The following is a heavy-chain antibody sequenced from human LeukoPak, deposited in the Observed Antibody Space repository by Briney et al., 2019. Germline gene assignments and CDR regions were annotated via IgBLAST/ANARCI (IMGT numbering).Heavy chain of an antibody. J-gene: IGHJ4*02. CDR3: ATHQDRSYDF. D-gene: IGHD3-10*01. Sequence: GGSLRLSCAASGFTFSNYFFSWVRQAPGKGLEWVSTITTTGVNTYYADSVKGRFTISRDNSRSTLYLQMSSLRAEDTAVYYCATHQDRSYDFWGQGTLVTVSS. CDR1: GFTFSNYF. CDR2: ITTTGVNT. V-gene: IGHV3-23*01.